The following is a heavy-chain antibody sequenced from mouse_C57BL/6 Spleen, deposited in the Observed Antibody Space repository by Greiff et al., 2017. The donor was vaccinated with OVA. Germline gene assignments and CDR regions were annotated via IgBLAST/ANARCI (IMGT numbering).Heavy chain of an antibody. CDR1: GYAFTNYL. J-gene: IGHJ2*01. V-gene: IGHV1-54*01. CDR2: INPGSGGT. D-gene: IGHD1-1*01. CDR3: ALYYYGSIDY. Sequence: LVESGAELVRPGTSVKVSCKASGYAFTNYLIEWVKQRPGQGLEWIGVINPGSGGTNYNEKFKGKATLTADKSSSTAYMQLSSLTSEDSAVYFCALYYYGSIDYWGQGTTLTVSS.